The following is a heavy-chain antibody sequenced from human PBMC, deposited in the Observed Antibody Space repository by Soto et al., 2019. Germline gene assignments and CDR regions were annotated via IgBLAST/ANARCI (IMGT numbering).Heavy chain of an antibody. Sequence: GESLKISCKGSGYSFTSYWIGWVRQMPGKGLEWMGIIYPGDSDTRYSPSFQGQVTISADKSISTAYLQWSSLKASDTAMYYCARLQRLGYGSGSYYRPGHFDYWGQGTLVTVSS. CDR1: GYSFTSYW. V-gene: IGHV5-51*01. CDR3: ARLQRLGYGSGSYYRPGHFDY. CDR2: IYPGDSDT. J-gene: IGHJ4*02. D-gene: IGHD3-10*01.